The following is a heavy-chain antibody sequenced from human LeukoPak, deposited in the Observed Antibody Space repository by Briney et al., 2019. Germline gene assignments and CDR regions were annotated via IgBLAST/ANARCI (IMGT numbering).Heavy chain of an antibody. V-gene: IGHV3-23*01. CDR3: VRMAAGPR. Sequence: GGSLRLSCAASGFTFSSYAMSWVRQAPGKGLEWVSAISGSGGSTYYADSVKGRFTISRDNAKNTLYLQMSSLRVEDTAVYYCVRMAAGPRWGQGTLVTVSS. D-gene: IGHD5-24*01. CDR1: GFTFSSYA. J-gene: IGHJ4*02. CDR2: ISGSGGST.